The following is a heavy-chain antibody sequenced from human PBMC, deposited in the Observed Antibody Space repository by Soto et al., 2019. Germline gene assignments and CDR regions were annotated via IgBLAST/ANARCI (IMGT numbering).Heavy chain of an antibody. CDR1: GGSISSGGYY. J-gene: IGHJ3*02. D-gene: IGHD5-12*01. CDR2: IYYSGST. Sequence: SETLALTGPVSGGSISSGGYYWSWIRQHPGKGLEWIGYIYYSGSTYYNPSLKSRVTISVDTSKNQFSLKLSSVTAADTAVYYCARETGRSRDGYTKSAFDIWGQGTMVTVPS. CDR3: ARETGRSRDGYTKSAFDI. V-gene: IGHV4-31*03.